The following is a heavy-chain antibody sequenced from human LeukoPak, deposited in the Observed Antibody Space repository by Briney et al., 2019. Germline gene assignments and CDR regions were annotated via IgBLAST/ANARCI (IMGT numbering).Heavy chain of an antibody. D-gene: IGHD2-2*01. J-gene: IGHJ5*02. CDR1: GGSFNNYY. V-gene: IGHV4-34*01. CDR3: ARGYCSSTSCYSFDP. CDR2: VNHSGST. Sequence: SETLSLTCAVYGGSFNNYYWSWIRQPLGKGLEWIGEVNHSGSTNYNPSLRSRVTISIDTSKNQFSLQLTSVTAADTAVYYCARGYCSSTSCYSFDPWGQGTLVTVSS.